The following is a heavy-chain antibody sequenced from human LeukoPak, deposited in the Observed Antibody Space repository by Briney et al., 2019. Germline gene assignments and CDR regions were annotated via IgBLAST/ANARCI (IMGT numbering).Heavy chain of an antibody. J-gene: IGHJ4*02. CDR1: GGSISSYY. D-gene: IGHD3-22*01. Sequence: SETLSLTCTVSGGSISSYYWSWIRLPPGKGLEWIGFISYSGSTNYNPSLRSRVTISLDTSKNQFSLHLSSVTGADTAVYYCARGGPGSGWHYYLDYWGQGTLVTVSS. CDR2: ISYSGST. CDR3: ARGGPGSGWHYYLDY. V-gene: IGHV4-59*01.